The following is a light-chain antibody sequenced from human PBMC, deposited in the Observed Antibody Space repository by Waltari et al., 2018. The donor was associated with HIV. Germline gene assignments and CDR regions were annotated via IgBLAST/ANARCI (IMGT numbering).Light chain of an antibody. Sequence: QSVLTQPPSASGTPVQTVTISCSGSSSNIGNANVYWYQQLPGMTPKLLIYKNYQRPSGVPDRFAGSKSGTSASLAISGLRSEDEADYYCVGWDGSLSGYVFGAGTKVTVL. CDR1: SSNIGNAN. J-gene: IGLJ1*01. V-gene: IGLV1-47*01. CDR3: VGWDGSLSGYV. CDR2: KNY.